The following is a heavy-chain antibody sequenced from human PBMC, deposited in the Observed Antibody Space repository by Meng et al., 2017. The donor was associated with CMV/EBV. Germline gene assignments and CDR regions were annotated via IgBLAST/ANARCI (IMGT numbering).Heavy chain of an antibody. J-gene: IGHJ6*02. D-gene: IGHD3-3*01. CDR3: AREGTRFLEWLSTPYGMDV. V-gene: IGHV1-18*01. CDR1: GYTFTSYG. Sequence: ASVKVSCKASGYTFTSYGISWVRQAPGHGLEWMGWISAYNGNTNYAQKLQGRVTMTTDTSTSTAYMELRSLRSDDTAVYYCAREGTRFLEWLSTPYGMDVWGQGTTVTVSS. CDR2: ISAYNGNT.